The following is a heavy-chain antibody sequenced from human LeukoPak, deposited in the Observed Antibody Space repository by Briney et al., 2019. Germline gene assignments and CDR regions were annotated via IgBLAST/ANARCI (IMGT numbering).Heavy chain of an antibody. CDR1: GFTFSSYA. D-gene: IGHD3-3*01. Sequence: GGSLRLSCAASGFTFSSYAMSWVRQAPGKGLEWVSAISGSGGSTYYADSVKGRFTISRDNSKNTLYLQMNSLRAEDTAVYYCAKGNYDFWSGEAYYFDYWAREPWSPSPQ. J-gene: IGHJ4*02. V-gene: IGHV3-23*01. CDR2: ISGSGGST. CDR3: AKGNYDFWSGEAYYFDY.